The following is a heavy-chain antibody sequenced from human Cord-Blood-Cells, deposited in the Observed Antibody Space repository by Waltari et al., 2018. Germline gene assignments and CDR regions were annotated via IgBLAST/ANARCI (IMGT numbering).Heavy chain of an antibody. CDR2: ISGRCGNT. D-gene: IGHD3-22*01. CDR1: GFTFSSYA. CDR3: AKVEYYYDSSGYYEDWFDP. Sequence: EVQLLASGGGLVQPGGSLRLSCAASGFTFSSYAMSWVRQAPGKGLEWVSAISGRCGNTYYADSVKGRFTISRDNSKNTLYLQMNSLRAEDTAVYYCAKVEYYYDSSGYYEDWFDPWGQGTLVTVSS. J-gene: IGHJ5*02. V-gene: IGHV3-23*01.